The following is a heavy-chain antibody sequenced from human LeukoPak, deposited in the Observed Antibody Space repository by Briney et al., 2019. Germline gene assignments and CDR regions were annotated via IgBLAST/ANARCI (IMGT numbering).Heavy chain of an antibody. D-gene: IGHD3-10*01. CDR3: ARGPYYYGSGSYQGDY. Sequence: SETLSLTCAVYGGSFSGYHWSWIRQPPGKGLEWIGEINHSGSTNYNPSLKSRVTISVDTSKNQFSLKLSSVTAADTAVYYCARGPYYYGSGSYQGDYWGQGTLVTVSS. CDR1: GGSFSGYH. V-gene: IGHV4-34*01. J-gene: IGHJ4*02. CDR2: INHSGST.